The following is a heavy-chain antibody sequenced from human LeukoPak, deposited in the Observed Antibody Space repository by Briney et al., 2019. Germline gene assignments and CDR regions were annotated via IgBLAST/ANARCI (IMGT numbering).Heavy chain of an antibody. J-gene: IGHJ6*03. CDR3: ARGYYQMDV. Sequence: SETLSLTCAVSGGSLSGYYWTWIRQPPGKGLEWIGEINHSGSTNYNPSLKSRVTISVDTSRKQFFLRLSSVTAADTAMYYCARGYYQMDVWGKGTTVTVSS. V-gene: IGHV4-34*01. CDR1: GGSLSGYY. CDR2: INHSGST.